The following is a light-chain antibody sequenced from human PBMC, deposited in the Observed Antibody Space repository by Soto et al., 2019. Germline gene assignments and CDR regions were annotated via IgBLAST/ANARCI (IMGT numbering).Light chain of an antibody. CDR1: RSIGNY. Sequence: DIQMTQSPSSLSASVGDRVTITCRASRSIGNYLNWYQQKPESAPKLLIFLTSSLQSGVPSRFSGSGSGKDFTLTISSLQPEDFATYYCQQSYSTPYSSGQGTKLEIK. V-gene: IGKV1-39*01. J-gene: IGKJ2*01. CDR2: LTS. CDR3: QQSYSTPYS.